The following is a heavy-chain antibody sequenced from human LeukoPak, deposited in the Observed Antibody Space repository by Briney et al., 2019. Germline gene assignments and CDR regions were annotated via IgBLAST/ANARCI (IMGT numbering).Heavy chain of an antibody. CDR2: IIPIFGTA. CDR3: ARDTQKRYGTYYYDSSGYYSFDY. CDR1: GGTFSSYA. Sequence: SVKVPCKASGGTFSSYAISWVRQAPGQGLEWMGGIIPIFGTANYAQKFQGRVTITADESTSTAYMELSSLRSEDTAVYYCARDTQKRYGTYYYDSSGYYSFDYWGQGTLVTVSS. D-gene: IGHD3-22*01. J-gene: IGHJ4*02. V-gene: IGHV1-69*13.